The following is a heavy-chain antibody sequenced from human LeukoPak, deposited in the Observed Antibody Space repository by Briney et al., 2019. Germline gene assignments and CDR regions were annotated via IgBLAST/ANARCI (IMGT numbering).Heavy chain of an antibody. CDR1: GYSISSTYY. CDR2: IYHVGSP. CDR3: ARFHPAALNYIDQ. D-gene: IGHD2-2*01. V-gene: IGHV4-38-2*02. J-gene: IGHJ4*02. Sequence: PSETLSLTCSVSGYSISSTYYWGWIRRTPGKGLEGIGTIYHVGSPYYSPSLKSRVTISLYTAENQFSLRLDSVTDADTAVYYCARFHPAALNYIDQWGQGTLVTVSS.